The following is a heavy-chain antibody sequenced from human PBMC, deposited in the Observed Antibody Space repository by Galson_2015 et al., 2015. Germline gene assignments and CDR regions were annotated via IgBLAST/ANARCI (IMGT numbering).Heavy chain of an antibody. J-gene: IGHJ6*03. V-gene: IGHV4-4*02. D-gene: IGHD2-2*01. CDR2: IYHSGST. CDR3: ARVSCSSTSCHAGYYYMDV. CDR1: GGSISSRNW. Sequence: ETLSLTCAVSGGSISSRNWWSWVRQPPGKGLEWIGEIYHSGSTNYNPSLKSRVTISVDKSKNQFSLKLSSVTAADTAVYYCARVSCSSTSCHAGYYYMDVWGKGTTVTVSS.